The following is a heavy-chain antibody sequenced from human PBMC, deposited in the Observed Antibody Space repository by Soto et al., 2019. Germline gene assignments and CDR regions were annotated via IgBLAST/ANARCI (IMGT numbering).Heavy chain of an antibody. V-gene: IGHV3-30*18. D-gene: IGHD5-18*01. CDR3: AKDDRRASGYSYGYYYYGMDI. CDR2: ISYDGSNK. J-gene: IGHJ6*02. CDR1: GFTFSSYG. Sequence: GGSLRLSCAASGFTFSSYGMHWVRQAPGKGLEWVAVISYDGSNKYYADSVKGRFTISRDNSKNTLYLQMNSLRAEDTAEYYCAKDDRRASGYSYGYYYYGMDIWGQGTTVTVSS.